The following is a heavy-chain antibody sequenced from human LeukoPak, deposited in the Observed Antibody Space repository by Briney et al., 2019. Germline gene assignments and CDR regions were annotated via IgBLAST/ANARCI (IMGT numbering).Heavy chain of an antibody. J-gene: IGHJ4*02. CDR3: ARPHRYCSSTSCYHAASCDY. CDR2: MLPIFGTA. Sequence: SVKVSCKASVGTFSSYAISWVRQAPGQGLEWMGGMLPIFGTANYAKKFQGRVTTTTDESTRTAYMELSSLRSEATAVYYCARPHRYCSSTSCYHAASCDYWGQGTLVTVSS. V-gene: IGHV1-69*05. CDR1: VGTFSSYA. D-gene: IGHD2-2*01.